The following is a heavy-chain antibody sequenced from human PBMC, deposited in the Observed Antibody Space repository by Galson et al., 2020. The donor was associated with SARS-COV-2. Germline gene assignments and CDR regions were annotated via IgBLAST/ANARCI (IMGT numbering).Heavy chain of an antibody. V-gene: IGHV3-23*01. CDR2: IRGSGDTT. J-gene: IGHJ1*01. Sequence: GGSLRLSCAASGFTFSNCPMSWVRQAPGQGLEWVSEIRGSGDTTYYADSAKGRFTIYRDTSRNTLYLQMNSLRAEDTAMYYCAKEVPMTGRTDEYFQHWGQGTLVTVSS. D-gene: IGHD3-9*01. CDR3: AKEVPMTGRTDEYFQH. CDR1: GFTFSNCP.